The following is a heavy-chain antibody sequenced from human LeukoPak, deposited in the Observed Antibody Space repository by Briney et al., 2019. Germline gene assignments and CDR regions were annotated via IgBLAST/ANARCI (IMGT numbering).Heavy chain of an antibody. CDR1: GFTFSTYS. J-gene: IGHJ4*02. CDR3: AKRLPYYFDY. D-gene: IGHD2-15*01. V-gene: IGHV3-23*01. CDR2: ITGGGSA. Sequence: GGSLRLSCVTSGFTFSTYSMSWVRQAPGKGLEWVSAITGGGSAYYADSVKGRFAISRDNSKNTLFLQMSSLRAEDTAVYYCAKRLPYYFDYWGQGTLVTVSS.